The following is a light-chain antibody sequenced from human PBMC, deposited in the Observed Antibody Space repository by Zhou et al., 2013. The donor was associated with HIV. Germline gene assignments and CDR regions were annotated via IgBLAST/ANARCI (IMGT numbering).Light chain of an antibody. CDR2: GAS. Sequence: DIQMTQSPASLPASVGDRVTITCRASQSITTYLNWYQMKPGKAPKLLVYGASNLQAGVPSRFSGTGSGTDFTLTISSLQPEDFATYYCQQSFTTPTWTFGQGTKVEIK. CDR3: QQSFTTPTWT. V-gene: IGKV1-39*01. J-gene: IGKJ1*01. CDR1: QSITTY.